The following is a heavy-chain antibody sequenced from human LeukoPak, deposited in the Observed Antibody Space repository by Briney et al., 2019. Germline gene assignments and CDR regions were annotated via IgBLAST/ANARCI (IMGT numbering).Heavy chain of an antibody. D-gene: IGHD5-12*01. Sequence: PGKSLRLSCEGSGFTFSSYSMNWVRQAPGKGLEWVSYISSSGRTTYYADSVTGRFTISRDNPKNSLYLQMDSLRAEDTAVYYCARDIGYHTFDYWGQGGLVTVSS. V-gene: IGHV3-48*04. CDR1: GFTFSSYS. CDR3: ARDIGYHTFDY. CDR2: ISSSGRTT. J-gene: IGHJ4*02.